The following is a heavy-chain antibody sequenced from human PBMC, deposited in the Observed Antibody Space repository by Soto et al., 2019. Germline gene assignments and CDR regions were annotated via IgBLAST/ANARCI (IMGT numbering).Heavy chain of an antibody. Sequence: EVQLVQSGAEVKKPGESLKISCKGSGYSFTSYWIGWVRQMPGKGLEWMGIIYPGDSDTRYSPPFQGQVTTLADKTIRTAYLKWSSLKASEAAVYYCSRPIAVAGYYGMDVWGQGTTVTVSS. CDR1: GYSFTSYW. CDR3: SRPIAVAGYYGMDV. CDR2: IYPGDSDT. V-gene: IGHV5-51*01. J-gene: IGHJ6*02. D-gene: IGHD6-19*01.